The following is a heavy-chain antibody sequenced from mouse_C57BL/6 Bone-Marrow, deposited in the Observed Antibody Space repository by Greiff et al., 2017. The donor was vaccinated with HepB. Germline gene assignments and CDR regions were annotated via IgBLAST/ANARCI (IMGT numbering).Heavy chain of an antibody. CDR3: TTGGWLPRGY. V-gene: IGHV14-4*01. Sequence: VQLQQSGAELVRPGASVKVSCTASGFNIKDDYMHWVKQRPEQGLEWIGWIDPENGDTEYASKFQGKATITADTSSNTAYLQLSSLTSEDTAVYYCTTGGWLPRGYWGQGTTLTVSS. D-gene: IGHD2-3*01. J-gene: IGHJ2*01. CDR2: IDPENGDT. CDR1: GFNIKDDY.